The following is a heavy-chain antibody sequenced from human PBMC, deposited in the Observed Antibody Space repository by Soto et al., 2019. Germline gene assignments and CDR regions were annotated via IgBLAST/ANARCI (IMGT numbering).Heavy chain of an antibody. Sequence: ESGGGLVHPGGSLRLSCAASGFTFSSYEMNWVRQAPGKGLEWVSYISSSGSTIYYADSVKGRFTISRDNAKNSLYLQMNSLRAEDTAVYYCARAGALGYCSSTSCYTDGMDVWGQGTTVTVSS. CDR1: GFTFSSYE. CDR2: ISSSGSTI. J-gene: IGHJ6*02. V-gene: IGHV3-48*03. D-gene: IGHD2-2*02. CDR3: ARAGALGYCSSTSCYTDGMDV.